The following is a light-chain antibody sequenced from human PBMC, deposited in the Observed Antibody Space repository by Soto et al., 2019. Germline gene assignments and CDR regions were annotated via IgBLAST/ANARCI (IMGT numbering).Light chain of an antibody. CDR2: EAS. CDR1: QSISNW. Sequence: DIQMTQSPSTLSASVGDRVVITCRASQSISNWLAWYQQKPGKAPRLLIYEASNIESGVPSRFGGGGSGTDFTLTISSLQPDDFATYYCQHYNSYFPYTFGQGTK. V-gene: IGKV1-5*03. CDR3: QHYNSYFPYT. J-gene: IGKJ2*01.